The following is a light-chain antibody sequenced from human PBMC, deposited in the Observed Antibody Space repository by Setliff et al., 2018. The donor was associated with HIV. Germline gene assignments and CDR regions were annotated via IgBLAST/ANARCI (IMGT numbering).Light chain of an antibody. CDR3: SSYAGSKNV. Sequence: ALTQPPSASGSPGQSVTISCTGTSSDVGGFNYVSWYQQHPGKAPKLMIYEVNKRPSGVPDRFSGSKSGNTASLTVSGLQAEDEAEYYCSSYAGSKNVFGTGTKVTV. V-gene: IGLV2-8*01. CDR2: EVN. J-gene: IGLJ1*01. CDR1: SSDVGGFNY.